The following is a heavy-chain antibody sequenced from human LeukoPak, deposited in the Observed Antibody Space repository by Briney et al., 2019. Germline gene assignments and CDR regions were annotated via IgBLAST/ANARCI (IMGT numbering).Heavy chain of an antibody. J-gene: IGHJ5*02. CDR1: GFTFSSYG. CDR2: ISYDGSNK. D-gene: IGHD3-10*01. Sequence: GGSLRLSCAASGFTFSSYGMHWVRQAPGKGLEWEAVISYDGSNKYYADSVKGRFTISRDNSKNTLYLQMNSLRAEDTAVYYCAKDYGSAMVPWGQGTLVTVSS. V-gene: IGHV3-30*18. CDR3: AKDYGSAMVP.